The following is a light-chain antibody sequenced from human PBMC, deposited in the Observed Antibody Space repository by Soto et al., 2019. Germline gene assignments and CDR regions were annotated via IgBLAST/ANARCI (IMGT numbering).Light chain of an antibody. Sequence: VLAQSPGTLSLSPGERATLSCRASQSVTRYLAWYQQKPGQAPRLLIYGASSRATGIPDRFSGSGSGTDFTLTISRLEAEDFAVYYCQQYGSSPRTFGQGTKVEI. CDR2: GAS. J-gene: IGKJ1*01. CDR3: QQYGSSPRT. CDR1: QSVTRY. V-gene: IGKV3-20*01.